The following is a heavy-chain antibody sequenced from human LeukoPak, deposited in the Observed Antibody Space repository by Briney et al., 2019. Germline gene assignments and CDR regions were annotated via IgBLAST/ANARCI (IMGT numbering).Heavy chain of an antibody. V-gene: IGHV4-4*07. J-gene: IGHJ6*02. CDR3: ARAGYDFWSGHYYYYGMDV. CDR2: TYTSGST. CDR1: GGSISSYY. D-gene: IGHD3-3*01. Sequence: SETLSLTCTVSGGSISSYYWSWIRQPAGKGLEWIGRTYTSGSTNYNPSLKSRVTMSVDTSKNQFSLKLSSVTAADTAVYYCARAGYDFWSGHYYYYGMDVWGQGTTVTVSS.